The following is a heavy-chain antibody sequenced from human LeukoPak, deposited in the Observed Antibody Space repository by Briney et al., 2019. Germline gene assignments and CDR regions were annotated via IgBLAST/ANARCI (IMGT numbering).Heavy chain of an antibody. CDR1: GGTFSSYA. Sequence: SVKVSCKASGGTFSSYAISWVRQAPGQGLEWMGRIIPILGIANHAQKFQGRVTITADKSTSTAYMELSSLRSEDTAVYYCASLPEPRLHSDFDYWAREPWSPSPQ. V-gene: IGHV1-69*04. CDR2: IIPILGIA. D-gene: IGHD1-14*01. CDR3: ASLPEPRLHSDFDY. J-gene: IGHJ4*02.